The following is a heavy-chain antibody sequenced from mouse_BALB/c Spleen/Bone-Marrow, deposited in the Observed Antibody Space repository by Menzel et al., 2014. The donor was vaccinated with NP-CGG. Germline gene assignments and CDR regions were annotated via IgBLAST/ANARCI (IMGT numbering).Heavy chain of an antibody. V-gene: IGHV1-18*01. CDR1: GYTFTEYT. D-gene: IGHD2-10*02. J-gene: IGHJ2*01. CDR3: TRKKYGNYLFDY. CDR2: INPYNDVT. Sequence: EVQLQQSGPELVKPGASVKISCKTSGYTFTEYTMHWMKQSHGRSLEWIGGINPYNDVTTYNQKFKGKATLTVDKSSSTAYMELRSLTSEDSAVYYFTRKKYGNYLFDYWGQGTTLTVSS.